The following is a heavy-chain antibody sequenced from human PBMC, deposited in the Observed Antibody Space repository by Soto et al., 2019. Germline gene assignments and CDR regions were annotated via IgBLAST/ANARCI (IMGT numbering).Heavy chain of an antibody. D-gene: IGHD5-12*01. CDR1: GFTFSSSA. J-gene: IGHJ4*02. V-gene: IGHV3-23*01. Sequence: PGGSLRLSCAASGFTFSSSAASWVRQAPGKGLEWVSGISSSGDGTNYADSVKGRFTIPRANSKNTLFLQMNSLRADDTAFSYCATSLQRSGYDVRGFWGQGT. CDR2: ISSSGDGT. CDR3: ATSLQRSGYDVRGF.